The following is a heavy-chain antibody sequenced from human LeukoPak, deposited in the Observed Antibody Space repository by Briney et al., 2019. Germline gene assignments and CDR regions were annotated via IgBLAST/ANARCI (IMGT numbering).Heavy chain of an antibody. CDR2: INHSGST. D-gene: IGHD6-13*01. V-gene: IGHV4-34*01. CDR3: ARGMKQQLAQYDY. Sequence: SETLSLTCAVYGGSFSGYYWSWIRQPPGKGLEWIGEINHSGSTNHNPSLKSRVTISVDTSKNQSSLKLSSVTAADTAVYYCARGMKQQLAQYDYWGQGTLVTVSS. CDR1: GGSFSGYY. J-gene: IGHJ4*02.